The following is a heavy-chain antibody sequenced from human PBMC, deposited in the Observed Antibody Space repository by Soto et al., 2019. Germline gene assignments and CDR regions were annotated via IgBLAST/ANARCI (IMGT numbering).Heavy chain of an antibody. CDR2: IGTAGDT. CDR1: GFTFSSND. CDR3: ARFAVGQLYDY. J-gene: IGHJ4*02. V-gene: IGHV3-13*04. Sequence: EVQLVESGGGLVQPGGSLRLSCAASGFTFSSNDMHWVRQATGKGLEWVSAIGTAGDTYYPGSVKGRFTISRENAKNSLYLQMNSLRAGDTAVYYSARFAVGQLYDYWGQGTLVTVSS. D-gene: IGHD6-13*01.